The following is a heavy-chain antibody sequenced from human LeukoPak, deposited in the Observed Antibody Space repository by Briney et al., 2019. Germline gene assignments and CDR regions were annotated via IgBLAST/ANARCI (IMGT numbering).Heavy chain of an antibody. CDR2: ISYSGST. Sequence: SETLSLTCAVSGGSISSGGYYWSWIRQPPGKGLEWIGYISYSGSTNSNPSLKSRVTMSVDTSKNQFSLKLSSVTAADTAVYYCARDRVGPEGSFDYWGQGTLVTVSS. CDR3: ARDRVGPEGSFDY. J-gene: IGHJ4*02. CDR1: GGSISSGGYY. V-gene: IGHV4-61*08. D-gene: IGHD1-26*01.